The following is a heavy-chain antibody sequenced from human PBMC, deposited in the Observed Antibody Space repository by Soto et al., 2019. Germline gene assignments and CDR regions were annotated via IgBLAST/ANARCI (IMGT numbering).Heavy chain of an antibody. CDR1: GGTFSSYA. V-gene: IGHV1-69*06. CDR2: TFPIFGTA. J-gene: IGHJ6*02. Sequence: QVQLVQSGAEVKKPGASVKVSCKASGGTFSSYAINWVRQAPGQGLEWMGGTFPIFGTANYAQKFQGRVTISADKSTSTAYMELSSLRSEDTSVYYCATVDISTWIDGMDVWGQGTTVTVSS. D-gene: IGHD6-13*01. CDR3: ATVDISTWIDGMDV.